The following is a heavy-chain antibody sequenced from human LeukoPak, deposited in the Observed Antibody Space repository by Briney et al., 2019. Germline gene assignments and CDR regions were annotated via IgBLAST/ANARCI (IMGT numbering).Heavy chain of an antibody. CDR3: ARAKPSSSWYYFDY. CDR2: IYYSGST. Sequence: PSETLSLTCTVSGGSISSGSYYWGWIRQPPGKELEWIGTIYYSGSTYYNPSLKSRVTISVDTSKNQFSLKLSSVTAADTAVYYCARAKPSSSWYYFDYWGQGTLVTVSS. CDR1: GGSISSGSYY. J-gene: IGHJ4*02. D-gene: IGHD6-13*01. V-gene: IGHV4-39*07.